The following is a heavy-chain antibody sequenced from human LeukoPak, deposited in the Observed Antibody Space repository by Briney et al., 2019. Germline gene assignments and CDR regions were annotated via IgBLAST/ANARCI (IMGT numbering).Heavy chain of an antibody. D-gene: IGHD3-10*01. CDR3: ARVGLLWFGELWGDY. Sequence: GGSLRLSCAASGFTFSSYWMSWVRQAPGKGLVWVANIKQDGSEKYYVDSVKGRFTISRDNAKNSLYLQMNSLRAEDTAVYYCARVGLLWFGELWGDYWGQGTLVTVSS. V-gene: IGHV3-7*03. CDR1: GFTFSSYW. J-gene: IGHJ4*02. CDR2: IKQDGSEK.